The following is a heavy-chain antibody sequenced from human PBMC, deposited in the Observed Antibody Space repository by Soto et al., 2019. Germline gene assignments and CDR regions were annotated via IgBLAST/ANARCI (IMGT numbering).Heavy chain of an antibody. D-gene: IGHD3-9*01. J-gene: IGHJ5*02. V-gene: IGHV3-64D*06. CDR1: GFTLSEYS. Sequence: GGSLRLSCSASGFTLSEYSMHWVRQAPGKGLQYVSTISSDGDITYYADSVKGRFTISRDNSKNTLYLQMNSLRPEDTAVYYCVKVSTFYDILTGYYSTNFFDPWGQGTLVTVSS. CDR2: ISSDGDIT. CDR3: VKVSTFYDILTGYYSTNFFDP.